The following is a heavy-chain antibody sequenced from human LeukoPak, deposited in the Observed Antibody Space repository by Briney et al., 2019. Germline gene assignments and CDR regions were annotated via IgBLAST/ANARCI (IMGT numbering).Heavy chain of an antibody. D-gene: IGHD1-1*01. Sequence: GGSLRLSCAASGFTFSSYAMSWVRQAPGKGLEWVSAISGSGGSTYYADSVKGRFTISRDNSKNTLYLQINSLRTEDTAVYYCAKDPTELGILPTDYWGQGTLVTVSS. CDR3: AKDPTELGILPTDY. V-gene: IGHV3-23*01. CDR2: ISGSGGST. CDR1: GFTFSSYA. J-gene: IGHJ4*02.